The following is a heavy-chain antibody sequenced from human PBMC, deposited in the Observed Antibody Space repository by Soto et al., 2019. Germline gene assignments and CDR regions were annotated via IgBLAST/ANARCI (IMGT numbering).Heavy chain of an antibody. CDR1: GGSISSSGYY. CDR3: ARRYSSNWIFDY. Sequence: QLQLQESGPGLVKPSETLSLTCTVSGGSISSSGYYWGWIRQPPGKGLEWIGSVYYSGNIHYSGTTYYNPSLKSRVTISGDTSKNQFSLKLSSVTAADTAVYYCARRYSSNWIFDYWGQGTLVTVSS. V-gene: IGHV4-39*01. J-gene: IGHJ4*02. CDR2: VYYSGNIHYSGTT. D-gene: IGHD6-13*01.